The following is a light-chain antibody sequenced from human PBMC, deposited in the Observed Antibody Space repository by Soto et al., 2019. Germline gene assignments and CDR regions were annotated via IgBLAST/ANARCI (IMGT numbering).Light chain of an antibody. CDR3: SSYTSSSTRL. CDR1: SSDVGGYNY. V-gene: IGLV2-14*01. Sequence: QSALTQPASVSGSHGQSITISCTGTSSDVGGYNYVSWYQQHPGKAPKLMIYEVSNRPSGVSNRFSGSKSGNTASLTISGLQAEDGADYYCSSYTSSSTRLFGGGTKLTVL. CDR2: EVS. J-gene: IGLJ3*02.